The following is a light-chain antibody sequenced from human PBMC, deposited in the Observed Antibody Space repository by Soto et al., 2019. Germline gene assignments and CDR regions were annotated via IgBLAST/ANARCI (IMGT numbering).Light chain of an antibody. CDR1: QSVSSSY. CDR2: GTS. CDR3: QHYRSSSST. V-gene: IGKV3-20*01. Sequence: EIVLTQSPGTLSLSPGERATLSCRASQSVSSSYLAWYQQKPGQAPRLLIYGTSSRATAIPDRFSGSGSGTDFTLTISRLEPEDFSVYYCQHYRSSSSTFGQGTKV. J-gene: IGKJ1*01.